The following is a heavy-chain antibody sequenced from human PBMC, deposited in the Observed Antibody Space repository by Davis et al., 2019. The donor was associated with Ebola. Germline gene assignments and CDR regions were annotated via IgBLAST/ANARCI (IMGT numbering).Heavy chain of an antibody. V-gene: IGHV3-30*04. CDR2: ISYDGSNK. J-gene: IGHJ5*02. Sequence: GESLKISCAASGFTFSSYAMHWVRQAPGKGLEWVAVISYDGSNKYYADSVKGRFTISRDNSKNTLYLQMNSLRAEDTAVYYCARGGSYDYGDPGWFDPWGQGTLVTVSS. D-gene: IGHD4-17*01. CDR3: ARGGSYDYGDPGWFDP. CDR1: GFTFSSYA.